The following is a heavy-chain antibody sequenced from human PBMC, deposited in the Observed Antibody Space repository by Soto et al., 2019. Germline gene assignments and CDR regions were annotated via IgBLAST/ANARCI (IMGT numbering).Heavy chain of an antibody. CDR1: GFTFSSYE. Sequence: GGSLRLSCAASGFTFSSYEMNWVRQAPGKGLEWVSYISSSGSTIYYADSVKGRFTISRDNAKNSLYLQMNSLRAEDTAVYYCARESCGGDCVHYGIDVWGQGTTVTVSS. CDR2: ISSSGSTI. D-gene: IGHD2-21*02. V-gene: IGHV3-48*03. CDR3: ARESCGGDCVHYGIDV. J-gene: IGHJ6*02.